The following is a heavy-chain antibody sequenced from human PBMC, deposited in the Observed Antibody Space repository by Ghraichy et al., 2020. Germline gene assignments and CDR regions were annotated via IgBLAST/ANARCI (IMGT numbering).Heavy chain of an antibody. CDR3: ARASSYCSGGSCYRNFMSDY. Sequence: GSLRLSCAVYGGSFSGYYWSWIRQPPGKGLEWIGEINHSGSTNYNPSLKSRVTISVDTSKNQFSLKLSSVTAADTAVYYCARASSYCSGGSCYRNFMSDYWGQGTLVTVSS. V-gene: IGHV4-34*01. J-gene: IGHJ4*02. CDR1: GGSFSGYY. CDR2: INHSGST. D-gene: IGHD2-15*01.